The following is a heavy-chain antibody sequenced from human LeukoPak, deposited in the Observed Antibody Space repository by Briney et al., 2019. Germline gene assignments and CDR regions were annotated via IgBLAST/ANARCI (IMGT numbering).Heavy chain of an antibody. V-gene: IGHV1-69*13. D-gene: IGHD3-22*01. CDR1: GGTFSSYA. Sequence: ASVKVSCKVSGGTFSSYAISWVRQAPGQGLEWMGGIIPIFGTANYAQKFQGRVTITADESTSTAYMELSSLRSEDTAVYYCARDVYNRGMIVVAAEYWGQGTLVTVSS. CDR3: ARDVYNRGMIVVAAEY. CDR2: IIPIFGTA. J-gene: IGHJ4*02.